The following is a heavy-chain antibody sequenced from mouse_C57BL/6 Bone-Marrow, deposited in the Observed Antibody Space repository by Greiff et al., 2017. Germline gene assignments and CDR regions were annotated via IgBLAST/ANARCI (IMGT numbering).Heavy chain of an antibody. CDR3: ASWIDWDYPYDFDY. CDR1: GYTFTSYG. J-gene: IGHJ2*01. V-gene: IGHV1-81*01. Sequence: QVQLQQSGAELVRPGASVKLSCKASGYTFTSYGISWVKQRTGQGLEWIGEIYPRSGNTYYNEKVKGKATLTADKSSSTAYMELRSLTSEDSAVYFCASWIDWDYPYDFDYWGQGTTLTVSS. CDR2: IYPRSGNT. D-gene: IGHD4-1*01.